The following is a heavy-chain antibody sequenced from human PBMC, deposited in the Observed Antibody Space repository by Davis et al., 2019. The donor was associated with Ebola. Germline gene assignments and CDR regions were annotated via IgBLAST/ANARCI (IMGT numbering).Heavy chain of an antibody. Sequence: GESLKISCAASGFTFDDYGMGWVRQAPGKGLEWVSGINWNGGSTYYADSVKGRFTISRDNSKNTLYLQMSSLRAEDTAVYYCAREKGSTPYYYYGMDVWGQGTTVTVSS. CDR3: AREKGSTPYYYYGMDV. CDR2: INWNGGST. V-gene: IGHV3-20*04. CDR1: GFTFDDYG. J-gene: IGHJ6*02. D-gene: IGHD6-6*01.